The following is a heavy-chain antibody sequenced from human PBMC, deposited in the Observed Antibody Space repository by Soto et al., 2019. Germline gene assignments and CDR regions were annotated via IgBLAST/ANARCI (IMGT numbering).Heavy chain of an antibody. D-gene: IGHD3-10*01. CDR1: GFTFSSYA. CDR3: ARPHGFGELFYYFDY. Sequence: GGSLRLSCAASGFTFSSYAMHWVRQAPGKGLEWVAVISYDGSNKYYADSVKGRFTISRDNSKNTLYLQMNSLRAEDTAVYYCARPHGFGELFYYFDYWGQGTLVTVSS. CDR2: ISYDGSNK. J-gene: IGHJ4*02. V-gene: IGHV3-30-3*01.